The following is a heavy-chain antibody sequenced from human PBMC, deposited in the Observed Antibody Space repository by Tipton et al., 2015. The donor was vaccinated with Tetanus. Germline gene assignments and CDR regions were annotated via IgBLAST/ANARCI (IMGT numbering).Heavy chain of an antibody. J-gene: IGHJ4*02. D-gene: IGHD3-22*01. V-gene: IGHV4-39*01. CDR3: AKLFRVRARGITMVVVVPPGYFDY. Sequence: PGLVKPSETLSLTCTVSGASISNSSSYWGWIRQSPGKGLEWIGNIYFSGSTYYNPSLKSRVTISVDTSKNQFSLRLNSVTAADTAVDYCAKLFRVRARGITMVVVVPPGYFDYWGQGTLVTVSS. CDR1: GASISNSSSY. CDR2: IYFSGST.